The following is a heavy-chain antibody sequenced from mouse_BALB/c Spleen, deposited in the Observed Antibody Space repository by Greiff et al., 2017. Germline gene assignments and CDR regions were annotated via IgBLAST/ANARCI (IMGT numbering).Heavy chain of an antibody. D-gene: IGHD1-1*01. CDR2: INPYNDGT. CDR1: GYTFTSYV. J-gene: IGHJ2*01. Sequence: VQLQQSGPELVKPGASVKMSCKASGYTFTSYVMHWVKQKPGQGLEWIGYINPYNDGTKYNEKFKGKATLTSDKSSSTAYMELSSLTSEDSAVYYCARKDYYDSSYEDYFDYWGQGTTLTVSS. V-gene: IGHV1-14*01. CDR3: ARKDYYDSSYEDYFDY.